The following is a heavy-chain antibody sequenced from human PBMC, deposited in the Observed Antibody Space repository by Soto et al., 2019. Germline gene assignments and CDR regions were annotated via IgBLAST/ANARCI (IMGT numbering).Heavy chain of an antibody. V-gene: IGHV4-30-4*08. J-gene: IGHJ2*01. D-gene: IGHD4-17*01. CDR2: IYDSGST. CDR3: AREVIPLTTDWYFDL. CDR1: GGSISGDGSY. Sequence: SETLSLTCTVSGGSISGDGSYWSWIRQPPGKGLELIGYIYDSGSTYYNPSLKSRVTISVDTSKNQFSLRLSSVTAADTAVYYCAREVIPLTTDWYFDLWGRGTLVTVSS.